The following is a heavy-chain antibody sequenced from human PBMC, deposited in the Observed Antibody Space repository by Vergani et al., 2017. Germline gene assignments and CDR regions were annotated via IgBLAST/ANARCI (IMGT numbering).Heavy chain of an antibody. D-gene: IGHD1-26*01. CDR3: ARGGVVGSTGRTFEF. J-gene: IGHJ3*01. CDR2: ISWNSGAV. CDR1: GITFWKFG. V-gene: IGHV3-9*01. Sequence: EVQLVESGGGLAQPGGSLRLSCEASGITFWKFGMHWVRQGPGKGLEWVSGISWNSGAVDYADSVRGRFTISRDNAKNSLFLEMNSLRFEDTAVYYCARGGVVGSTGRTFEFWGQGTTVTVSS.